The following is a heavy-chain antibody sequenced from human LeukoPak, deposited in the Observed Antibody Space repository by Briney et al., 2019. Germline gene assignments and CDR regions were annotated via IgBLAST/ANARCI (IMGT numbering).Heavy chain of an antibody. CDR2: INPHSGGT. V-gene: IGHV1-2*02. Sequence: ASVKVSCKASENIFTDYYIHWVRQAPGQGLEWMGWINPHSGGTLYAQNFQDRVTMTGDTSISTAYMELSRLISDDTAIYYCARGGDNSAILTQWGQGTLVTVSS. D-gene: IGHD3-9*01. CDR1: ENIFTDYY. CDR3: ARGGDNSAILTQ. J-gene: IGHJ4*02.